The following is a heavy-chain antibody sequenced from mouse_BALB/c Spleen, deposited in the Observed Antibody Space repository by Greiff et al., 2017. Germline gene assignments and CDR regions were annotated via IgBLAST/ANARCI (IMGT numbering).Heavy chain of an antibody. J-gene: IGHJ4*01. CDR2: IYPYNGGT. D-gene: IGHD2-4*01. CDR1: GYTFTDYN. V-gene: IGHV1S29*02. Sequence: EVQLQQSGPELVKPGASVKISCKASGYTFTDYNMHWVKQSHGKSLEWIGYIYPYNGGTGYNQKFKSKATLTVDNSSSTAYMELRSLTSEDSAVYYCARRGYDYDYAMDYWGQGTSVTVSS. CDR3: ARRGYDYDYAMDY.